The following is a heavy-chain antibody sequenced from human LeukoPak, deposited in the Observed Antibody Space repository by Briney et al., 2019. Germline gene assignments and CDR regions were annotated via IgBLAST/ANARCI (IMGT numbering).Heavy chain of an antibody. CDR2: ISSSSSSI. CDR1: GFTFSSCG. D-gene: IGHD6-19*01. J-gene: IGHJ4*02. V-gene: IGHV3-48*01. CDR3: ARDVATSGWATFY. Sequence: GVSLRLSCAASGFTFSSCGMNWVRQAPGKGLEWVSYISSSSSSIYYADSVKGRFTISRDNAKNSLYLQMNSLRAEDTAVYYCARDVATSGWATFYWGPGTLVTVSS.